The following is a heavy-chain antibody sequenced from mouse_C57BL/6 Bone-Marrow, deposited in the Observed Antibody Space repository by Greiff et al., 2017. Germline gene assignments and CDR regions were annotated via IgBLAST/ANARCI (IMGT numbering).Heavy chain of an antibody. CDR1: GYTFTSYW. CDR3: ARFGYYVGYYAMDY. J-gene: IGHJ4*01. CDR2: IDPSDSYT. D-gene: IGHD2-3*01. V-gene: IGHV1-69*01. Sequence: QVQLQQPGAELVMPGASVKLSCKASGYTFTSYWMHWVKQRPGQGLEWIGEIDPSDSYTNYNQKFKGKSTLTVDKSSSTAYMQLSSQTSEDSAVYYCARFGYYVGYYAMDYWGQGTSVTVSS.